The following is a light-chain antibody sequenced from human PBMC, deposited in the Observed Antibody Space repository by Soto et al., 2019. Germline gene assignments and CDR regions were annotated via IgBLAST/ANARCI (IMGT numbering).Light chain of an antibody. J-gene: IGKJ2*01. CDR1: QSVTSNK. Sequence: ENVLTQSPVTLSLSPGERATLSCRASQSVTSNKVAWFQQKPGQAPRLLIRAASSRATGIPDRFSGSGSATDFTLTISRLEPEDFAVYYCQQYGSPPPYTFRQGTKLEIK. V-gene: IGKV3-20*01. CDR3: QQYGSPPPYT. CDR2: AAS.